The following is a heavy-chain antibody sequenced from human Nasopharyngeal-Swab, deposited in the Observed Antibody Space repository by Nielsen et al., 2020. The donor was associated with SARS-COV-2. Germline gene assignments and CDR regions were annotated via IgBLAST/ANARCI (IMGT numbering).Heavy chain of an antibody. CDR3: ARVFWGYCSSTSCSNYYYYYYMDV. Sequence: RQAPGKRLEWIGYIYYSGSTYYNPSLKSRVTISVDTSKNQFSLKLSSVTAADTAVYYCARVFWGYCSSTSCSNYYYYYYMDVWGKGTTVTVS. CDR2: IYYSGST. D-gene: IGHD2-2*01. V-gene: IGHV4-31*02. J-gene: IGHJ6*03.